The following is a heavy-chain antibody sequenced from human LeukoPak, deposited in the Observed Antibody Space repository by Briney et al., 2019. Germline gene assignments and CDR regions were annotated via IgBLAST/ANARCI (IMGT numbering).Heavy chain of an antibody. CDR3: ARGPELRYFDWSDY. V-gene: IGHV3-33*01. J-gene: IGHJ4*02. D-gene: IGHD3-9*01. Sequence: GRSLRLSCATSGFAFSSYGMHRVRQAPGKGLEWAALIWYDGSNKYYADSVKGRFTISRDNAKNSLYLQMNSLRAEDTAVYYCARGPELRYFDWSDYWGQGTLVTVSS. CDR2: IWYDGSNK. CDR1: GFAFSSYG.